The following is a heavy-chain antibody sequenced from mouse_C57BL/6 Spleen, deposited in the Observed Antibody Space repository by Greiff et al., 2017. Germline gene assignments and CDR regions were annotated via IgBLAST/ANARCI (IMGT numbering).Heavy chain of an antibody. CDR3: ARNDGSSYVGWCAY. V-gene: IGHV5-17*01. CDR2: ISSGSSTI. Sequence: EVQLVESGGGLVKPGGSLKLSCAASGFTFSDYGMHWVRQAPEKGLEWVAYISSGSSTIYYADTVKGRFTISRDNAKNTLFLQMTSLRSEDTAMYYCARNDGSSYVGWCAYWGQGTLVTVSA. J-gene: IGHJ3*01. D-gene: IGHD1-1*01. CDR1: GFTFSDYG.